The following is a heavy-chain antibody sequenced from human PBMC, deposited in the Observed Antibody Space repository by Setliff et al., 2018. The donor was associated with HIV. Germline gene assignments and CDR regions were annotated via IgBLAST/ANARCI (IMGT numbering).Heavy chain of an antibody. Sequence: ASVTVSCKTSGYAFSDYSIHWVRQAPGQGLEWVGRINPDSRGTNYAQTFQGRVTMTRATSANTAYMELSRLGSDDTAVFYCARGVKGIATTGKYYFDYWGQGTLVTVSS. CDR1: GYAFSDYS. V-gene: IGHV1-2*06. CDR2: INPDSRGT. J-gene: IGHJ4*02. D-gene: IGHD6-13*01. CDR3: ARGVKGIATTGKYYFDY.